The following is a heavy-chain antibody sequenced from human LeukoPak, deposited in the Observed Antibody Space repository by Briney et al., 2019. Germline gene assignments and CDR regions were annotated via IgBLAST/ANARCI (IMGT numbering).Heavy chain of an antibody. CDR2: IYYSRST. V-gene: IGHV4-59*01. D-gene: IGHD4-17*01. J-gene: IGHJ4*02. CDR1: GGSISSYY. Sequence: PSETLSLTCTVSGGSISSYYWSWIRQPPGKGLEWIGYIYYSRSTNYNPSLKSRVTISVDTSKNQFSLKLSSVTAADTAVYYCARAMTTVTQNPYYFDYWGQGTLVTVSS. CDR3: ARAMTTVTQNPYYFDY.